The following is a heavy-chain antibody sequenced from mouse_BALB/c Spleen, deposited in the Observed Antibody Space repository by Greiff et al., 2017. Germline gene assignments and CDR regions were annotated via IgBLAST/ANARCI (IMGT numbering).Heavy chain of an antibody. D-gene: IGHD2-1*01. V-gene: IGHV14-3*02. CDR2: IDPANGNT. CDR3: AHYGNYAMDY. Sequence: DVKLQESGAELVKPGASVKLSCTASGFNIKDTYMHWVKQRPEQGLEWIGRIDPANGNTKYDPKFQGKATITADTSSNTAYLQLSSLTSEDTAVYYCAHYGNYAMDYWGQGTSVTVSS. CDR1: GFNIKDTY. J-gene: IGHJ4*01.